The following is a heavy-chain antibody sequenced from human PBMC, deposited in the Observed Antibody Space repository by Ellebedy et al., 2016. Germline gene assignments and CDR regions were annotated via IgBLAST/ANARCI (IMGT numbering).Heavy chain of an antibody. V-gene: IGHV3-23*01. Sequence: GGSLRLSXAASGFTFSSYAMSWVRQAPGKGLEWVSAISGSGGSTYYADSVKGRFTISRDNSKNTLYLQMNSLRAEDTAVYYCAKAGVNNWWESRIYFDYWGQGTLVTVSS. CDR1: GFTFSSYA. CDR3: AKAGVNNWWESRIYFDY. CDR2: ISGSGGST. J-gene: IGHJ4*02. D-gene: IGHD1-26*01.